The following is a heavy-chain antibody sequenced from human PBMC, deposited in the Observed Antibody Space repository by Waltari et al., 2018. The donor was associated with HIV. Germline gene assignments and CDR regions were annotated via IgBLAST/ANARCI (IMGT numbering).Heavy chain of an antibody. CDR3: ARESYYYDSSGYPLAY. D-gene: IGHD3-22*01. V-gene: IGHV3-48*04. CDR2: ISTSSRPI. CDR1: GFTFNPFG. Sequence: DVQLEESVGGVVQPGGSLGLPCAASGFTFNPFGLNWVRQAPGKGLEWVSYISTSSRPIYYADSVKGRFTISRDDAKNSLDLEMNSLRADDTAVYYCARESYYYDSSGYPLAYWGQGILVTVSS. J-gene: IGHJ4*02.